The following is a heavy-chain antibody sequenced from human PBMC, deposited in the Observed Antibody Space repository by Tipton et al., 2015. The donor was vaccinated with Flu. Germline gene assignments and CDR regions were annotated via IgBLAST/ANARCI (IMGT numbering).Heavy chain of an antibody. CDR3: ARVSLEYYYGSGSTYYFDY. D-gene: IGHD3-10*01. CDR2: ISYSGST. Sequence: TLSLTCTVSGASISSSGNYWGWIRQPPGKGLEWIGSISYSGSTYYNPSLKSRVTISVDTSKNQFSLKLSSLTAADTAVYYCARVSLEYYYGSGSTYYFDYWGQGTLVTVFS. J-gene: IGHJ4*02. V-gene: IGHV4-39*01. CDR1: GASISSSGNY.